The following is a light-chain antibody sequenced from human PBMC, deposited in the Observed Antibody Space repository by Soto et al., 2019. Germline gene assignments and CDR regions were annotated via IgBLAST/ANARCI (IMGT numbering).Light chain of an antibody. Sequence: EIVLTQSPDTLSLSPGERATLSCRASQSVKNNYLAWYHQRPGQAPRFLIYDTSSRDTGIPDRFSGSGSGTDFTLTISRLEPEDFAVYYCQQYCSTPLTFGGGTKVDIK. CDR3: QQYCSTPLT. J-gene: IGKJ4*01. CDR2: DTS. CDR1: QSVKNNY. V-gene: IGKV3-20*01.